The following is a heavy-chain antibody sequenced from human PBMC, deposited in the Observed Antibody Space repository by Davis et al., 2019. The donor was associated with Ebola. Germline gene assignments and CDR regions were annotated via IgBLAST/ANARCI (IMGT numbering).Heavy chain of an antibody. CDR2: ISYDGSNK. V-gene: IGHV3-30-3*01. CDR1: GFTFSSYA. J-gene: IGHJ5*02. Sequence: GESLKISCAASGFTFSSYAMHWVRQAPGKGLEWVAVISYDGSNKYYADSVKGRFTISRDNSKNTLYLQMNSLRAEDTAVYYCARDVGYCSSTSCHNWFDPWGQGTLVTVSS. D-gene: IGHD2-2*01. CDR3: ARDVGYCSSTSCHNWFDP.